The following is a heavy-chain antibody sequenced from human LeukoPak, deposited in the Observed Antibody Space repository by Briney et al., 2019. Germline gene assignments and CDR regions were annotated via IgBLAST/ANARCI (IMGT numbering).Heavy chain of an antibody. CDR1: GFTFSNYA. CDR2: ISYDGSDT. D-gene: IGHD5-12*01. Sequence: GGSLRLSCEASGFTFSNYAMHWVRQAPGKGLYWVATISYDGSDTYYADSVKGRFTISRDNSKNTLYLQMNSLRAEDAAVYYCARGRSLVATSGYFDYWGQGTLVTVSS. J-gene: IGHJ4*02. CDR3: ARGRSLVATSGYFDY. V-gene: IGHV3-30-3*01.